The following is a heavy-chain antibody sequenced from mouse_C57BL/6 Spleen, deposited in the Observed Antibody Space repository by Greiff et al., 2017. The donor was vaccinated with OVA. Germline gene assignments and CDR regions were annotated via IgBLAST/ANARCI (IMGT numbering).Heavy chain of an antibody. CDR3: ARRENWDVLAY. V-gene: IGHV1-4*01. CDR1: GYTFTSYT. CDR2: INPSSGYT. D-gene: IGHD4-1*01. Sequence: QVQLQQSGAELARPGASVKMSCKASGYTFTSYTMHWVKQRPGQGLEWIGYINPSSGYTKYNQKFKDKATLTADKSSSTAYMQLSSLTSEDSAVYYCARRENWDVLAYWGQGTLVTVSA. J-gene: IGHJ3*01.